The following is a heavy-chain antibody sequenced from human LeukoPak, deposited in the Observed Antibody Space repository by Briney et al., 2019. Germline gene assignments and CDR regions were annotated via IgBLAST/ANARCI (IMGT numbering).Heavy chain of an antibody. CDR1: GGSISSYY. Sequence: SETLSLTCTVSGGSISSYYWSWIRQPPGKGLEWIGYIYYSGSTNYNPSLKSRVTISVDTSKNQFSLKLSSVTAADTAVYYCARGIQVGATLFDDAFDIWGQGTMVTVSS. CDR3: ARGIQVGATLFDDAFDI. D-gene: IGHD1-26*01. V-gene: IGHV4-59*01. CDR2: IYYSGST. J-gene: IGHJ3*02.